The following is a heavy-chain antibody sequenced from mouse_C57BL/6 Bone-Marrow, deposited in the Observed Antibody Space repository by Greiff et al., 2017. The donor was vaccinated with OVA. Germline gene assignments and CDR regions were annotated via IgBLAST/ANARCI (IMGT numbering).Heavy chain of an antibody. D-gene: IGHD1-1*01. CDR3: ARGGGTTVVATDWYFDV. V-gene: IGHV1-81*01. CDR1: GYTFTSYG. CDR2: IYPRSGNT. Sequence: QVQLQQSGAELARPGASVKLSCKASGYTFTSYGISWVKQRTGQGLEWIGEIYPRSGNTYYNEKFKGKATLTADKSSSTAYMELRSLTSEDSAVYFCARGGGTTVVATDWYFDVWGTGTTVTVSS. J-gene: IGHJ1*03.